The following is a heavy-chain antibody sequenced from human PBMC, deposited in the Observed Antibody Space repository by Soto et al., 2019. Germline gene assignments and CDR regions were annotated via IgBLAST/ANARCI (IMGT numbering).Heavy chain of an antibody. CDR1: VFTVSSYA. J-gene: IGHJ6*02. CDR3: APMGV. CDR2: ISGSDNST. V-gene: IGHV3-23*01. Sequence: GGALRVCCAASVFTVSSYAMSWVRQAPGKGLEWVSAISGSDNSTYYADSVKGRFTISRDNSKNTLYLQMSSLRADDTAVYYCAPMGVWGQGTTVTVSS.